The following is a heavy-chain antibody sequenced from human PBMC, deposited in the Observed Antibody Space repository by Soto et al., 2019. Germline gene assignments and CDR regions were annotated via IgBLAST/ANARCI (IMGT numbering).Heavy chain of an antibody. D-gene: IGHD2-15*01. J-gene: IGHJ3*02. V-gene: IGHV1-2*04. CDR3: ARDQRYCSGGSCYGLFAFDI. CDR1: GYTFTGYY. Sequence: ASVKVSCKASGYTFTGYYMHWVRQAPGQGLEWMGWISPNSGGTNYAQKFQGWVTMTRDTSISTAYMELSRLRSDATAVYYCARDQRYCSGGSCYGLFAFDIWGQGTMVTVPS. CDR2: ISPNSGGT.